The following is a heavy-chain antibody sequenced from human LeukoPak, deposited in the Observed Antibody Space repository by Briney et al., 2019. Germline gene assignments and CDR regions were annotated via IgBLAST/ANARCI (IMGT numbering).Heavy chain of an antibody. CDR2: MSYDGRKQ. CDR1: GFTLTNFG. Sequence: PGGSLRLSCAASGFTLTNFGMHWVRQAPGKGLEWVAVMSYDGRKQYNADSVKGRFTISRDNSKNTLYLQMNSLRAGDTAIYYCAKDYYASGDGPFDYWGQGTLVTVSS. J-gene: IGHJ4*02. D-gene: IGHD3-10*01. CDR3: AKDYYASGDGPFDY. V-gene: IGHV3-30*18.